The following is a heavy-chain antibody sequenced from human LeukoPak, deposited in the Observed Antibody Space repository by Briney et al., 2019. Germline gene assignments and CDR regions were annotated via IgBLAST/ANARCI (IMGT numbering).Heavy chain of an antibody. D-gene: IGHD2-2*01. J-gene: IGHJ4*02. CDR3: ARDSWVPRYCSSTSCPGGVDY. CDR1: GYTFTSDG. Sequence: ASVKVSCKASGYTFTSDGISWVRQAPGQGLEWMGWISAYNGNTNYAQKLQGRVTMTTDTSTSTAYMELRSLRSDDTAVYYCARDSWVPRYCSSTSCPGGVDYWGQGTLVTVSS. V-gene: IGHV1-18*01. CDR2: ISAYNGNT.